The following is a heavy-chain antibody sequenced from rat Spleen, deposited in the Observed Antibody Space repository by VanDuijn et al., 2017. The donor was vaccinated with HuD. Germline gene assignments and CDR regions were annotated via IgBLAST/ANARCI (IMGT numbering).Heavy chain of an antibody. V-gene: IGHV5-58*01. Sequence: EVQLVETGGGLVQPGRSLKLSCVASGFTFSSYWMYWIRQAPGQGLEWVSSITNASGNTYYRDSVKGRFTISRDNAKSSLYLQMDSLRSEDTSTYYCARHRTPDYWGQGVMVTVSS. J-gene: IGHJ2*01. CDR3: ARHRTPDY. CDR2: ITNASGNT. CDR1: GFTFSSYW. D-gene: IGHD3-4*01.